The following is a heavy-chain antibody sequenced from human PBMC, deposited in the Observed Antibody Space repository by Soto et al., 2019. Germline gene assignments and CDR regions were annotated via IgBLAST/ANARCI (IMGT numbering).Heavy chain of an antibody. V-gene: IGHV3-23*01. CDR3: ARWSGYADA. D-gene: IGHD2-15*01. J-gene: IGHJ4*02. CDR2: LSGGGANT. Sequence: XGSLRPSCAASGFSFSTYRMAWVRQAAGKGPQWVSVLSGGGANTFYIDSVRGRFTISVDISRNTVFLQMDSLRVDDTAVYYCARWSGYADAWGRGTLVTVSS. CDR1: GFSFSTYR.